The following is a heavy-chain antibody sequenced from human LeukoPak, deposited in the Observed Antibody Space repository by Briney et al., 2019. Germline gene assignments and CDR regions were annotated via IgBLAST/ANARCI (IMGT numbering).Heavy chain of an antibody. CDR1: GGSISSSSYY. J-gene: IGHJ6*03. CDR2: IYYSGST. CDR3: ASPYDFWSGPYYMDV. D-gene: IGHD3-3*01. V-gene: IGHV4-39*07. Sequence: SETLSLTCTVSGGSISSSSYYWGWIRQPPGKGLEWIGSIYYSGSTYYNPSLKSRVTISVDTSKNQFSLKLSSVTAADTAVYYCASPYDFWSGPYYMDVWGKGTTVTVSS.